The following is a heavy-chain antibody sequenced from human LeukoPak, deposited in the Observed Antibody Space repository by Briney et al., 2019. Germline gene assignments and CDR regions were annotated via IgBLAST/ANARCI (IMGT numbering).Heavy chain of an antibody. CDR1: GFSFSYAY. J-gene: IGHJ4*02. Sequence: GGSLRLSCAASGFSFSYAYMTWFRQAPGKGLEWVGRIKSENDGATTDYAASVRGRFTISRDDSKDTLYLEMNSLKTEDTAIYFCATPSGVTTKQSPAFNCWGQGALVTVSS. D-gene: IGHD4-17*01. CDR3: ATPSGVTTKQSPAFNC. CDR2: IKSENDGATT. V-gene: IGHV3-15*01.